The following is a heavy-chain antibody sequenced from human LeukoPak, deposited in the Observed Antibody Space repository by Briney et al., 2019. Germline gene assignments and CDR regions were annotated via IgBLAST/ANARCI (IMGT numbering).Heavy chain of an antibody. CDR3: AKDHAKGVVVVAASSAFDI. J-gene: IGHJ3*02. V-gene: IGHV3-30*18. CDR2: ISYDGSNK. D-gene: IGHD2-15*01. CDR1: GFTFSSYG. Sequence: GRSLRLSCAASGFTFSSYGMHWVRQAPGKGLEWVAIISYDGSNKYYADSVKGRFTISRDNSKNTLYLQMNSLRAEDTAVYYCAKDHAKGVVVVAASSAFDIWGQGTMVTVSS.